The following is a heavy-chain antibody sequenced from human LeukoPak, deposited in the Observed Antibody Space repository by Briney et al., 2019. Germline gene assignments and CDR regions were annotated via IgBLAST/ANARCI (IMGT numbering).Heavy chain of an antibody. CDR1: GGTFSSYA. D-gene: IGHD5-18*01. V-gene: IGHV1-3*01. Sequence: ASVKVSCKASGGTFSSYAISWVRQAPRQGLEWMGWINAGNGNTKYSQKFQGRVTITRDTSASTAYMELSSRRSEDTAVYHCARVGGYSYGYPPYYYYGMDVWGQGTTVTVSS. CDR2: INAGNGNT. J-gene: IGHJ6*02. CDR3: ARVGGYSYGYPPYYYYGMDV.